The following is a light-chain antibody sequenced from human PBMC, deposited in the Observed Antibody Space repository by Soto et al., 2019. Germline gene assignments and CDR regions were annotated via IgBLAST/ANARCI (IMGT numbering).Light chain of an antibody. CDR2: GAS. CDR1: QSVSRSH. CDR3: QQYASSPWT. J-gene: IGKJ1*01. V-gene: IGKV3-20*01. Sequence: GVSQSAGTLSLSTGERATLSCRASQSVSRSHLAWFQQKPGQAPRLLIYGASNRATGIPDRVSGSGSGTDFTLTINRLEPEDFAVYYCQQYASSPWTFAQRTKV.